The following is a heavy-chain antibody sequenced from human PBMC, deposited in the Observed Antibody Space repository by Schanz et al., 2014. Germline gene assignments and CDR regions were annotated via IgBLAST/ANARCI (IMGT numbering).Heavy chain of an antibody. CDR2: LSEGGGGT. CDR3: AKNQYDDVDLSSFYFDF. V-gene: IGHV3-23*04. Sequence: EVQLVESGGGLIQPGGSLRLSCAASGFGFSSYSMNWVRQAPGKGLEWVSALSEGGGGTHYADSVRGRFTISRDSSKNTLYLQMNSLRPEDTAIYYCAKNQYDDVDLSSFYFDFWGQGTLVTVSS. J-gene: IGHJ4*02. D-gene: IGHD3-10*02. CDR1: GFGFSSYS.